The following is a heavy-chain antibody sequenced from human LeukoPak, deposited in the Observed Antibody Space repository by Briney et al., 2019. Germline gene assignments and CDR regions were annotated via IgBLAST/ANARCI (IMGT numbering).Heavy chain of an antibody. V-gene: IGHV3-30*02. CDR1: GFTFNSNG. D-gene: IGHD1-1*01. CDR2: MQSETSG. Sequence: QPGGSLRLSCTGSGFTFNSNGIHWVRQAPGKGLEWVAFMQSETSGKNTVDYADSVKGRFTISRDNSKNTLYVQMNSLRVEDTAVYYCAKRLTDSNWDAFDIWGQGTMVTVSS. J-gene: IGHJ3*02. CDR3: AKRLTDSNWDAFDI.